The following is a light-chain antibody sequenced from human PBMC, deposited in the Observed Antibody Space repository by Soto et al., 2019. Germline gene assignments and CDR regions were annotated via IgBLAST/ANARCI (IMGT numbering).Light chain of an antibody. CDR1: SSHNGSNY. V-gene: IGLV1-47*01. CDR2: RNN. Sequence: QSVLTQPPPASRTPRQRGTHSFSESSSHNGSNYVYWYQQLPGTAPKILIYRNNQRPSGVPDRFSGSKSGTSASLAISGLRSEDEADYYCAAWDDSLSGYVFGTGTKVTVL. J-gene: IGLJ1*01. CDR3: AAWDDSLSGYV.